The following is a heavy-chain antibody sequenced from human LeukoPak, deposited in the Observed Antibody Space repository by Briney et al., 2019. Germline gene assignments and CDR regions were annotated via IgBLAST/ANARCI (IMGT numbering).Heavy chain of an antibody. J-gene: IGHJ4*02. D-gene: IGHD6-13*01. V-gene: IGHV3-7*01. CDR2: IKLDVSET. CDR3: ARDMAAAVDY. Sequence: GGSLRLSCAASGFTFSSYWMTWVRQAPGKGLEWVANIKLDVSETYYVDSVRGRFTISRDNTKNSLYLQMNSLRAEDTAVYYCARDMAAAVDYWGQGTLVTVSS. CDR1: GFTFSSYW.